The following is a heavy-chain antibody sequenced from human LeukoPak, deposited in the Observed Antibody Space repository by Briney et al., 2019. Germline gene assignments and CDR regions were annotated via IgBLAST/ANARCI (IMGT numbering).Heavy chain of an antibody. D-gene: IGHD1-26*01. Sequence: SETLSLTCTVSGGSISSYYWSWIRQPPGKGLEWIGYIYYSGSTYYNPSLKSRVTISVDTSKNQFSLKLSSVTAADTAVYYCARSPLVGATWDGMDVWGQGTTVTVSS. CDR1: GGSISSYY. CDR3: ARSPLVGATWDGMDV. V-gene: IGHV4-59*06. CDR2: IYYSGST. J-gene: IGHJ6*02.